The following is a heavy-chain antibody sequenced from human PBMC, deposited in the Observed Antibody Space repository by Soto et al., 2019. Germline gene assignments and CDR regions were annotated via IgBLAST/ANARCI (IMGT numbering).Heavy chain of an antibody. CDR1: GGTFSSYA. CDR2: IIPIFGTA. D-gene: IGHD1-26*01. Sequence: QVQLVQSGAEVKKPGSSVKVSCKASGGTFSSYAISWVRQAPGQGLEWMGGIIPIFGTADYAQKFQGRVTITADESTGTAYMEVSTLRSEDTAVDYCASHGGSSAEGRYYYGMDVWGQGTTVTVSS. CDR3: ASHGGSSAEGRYYYGMDV. J-gene: IGHJ6*02. V-gene: IGHV1-69*12.